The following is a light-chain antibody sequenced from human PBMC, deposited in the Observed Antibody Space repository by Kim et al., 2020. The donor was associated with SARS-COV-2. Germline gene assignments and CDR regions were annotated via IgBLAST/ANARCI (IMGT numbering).Light chain of an antibody. J-gene: IGKJ4*01. CDR3: QQVESYPIT. CDR1: QGISSH. Sequence: ASVGDRVTITCRASQGISSHLAWYHQKPGKAPKLLIYAASTLQSGVPSRFSGSGSGTDFSLTISSLQPEDFATYYCQQVESYPITFGGGTKVEIK. CDR2: AAS. V-gene: IGKV1-9*01.